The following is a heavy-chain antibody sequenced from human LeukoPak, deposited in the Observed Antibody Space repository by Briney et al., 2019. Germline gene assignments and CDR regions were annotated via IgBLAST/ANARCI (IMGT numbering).Heavy chain of an antibody. D-gene: IGHD3-22*01. CDR2: IGGSSSTI. V-gene: IGHV3-48*04. CDR3: ARESFSGDSSGYYGY. CDR1: GFTFSRYS. J-gene: IGHJ4*02. Sequence: PGGSLRLSCAASGFTFSRYSLNWVRQAPGKGLEWVSYIGGSSSTIHYADSVKGRFTISRDNAKNSLYLQMNSLRAEDTAVYYCARESFSGDSSGYYGYWGQGTLVTVSS.